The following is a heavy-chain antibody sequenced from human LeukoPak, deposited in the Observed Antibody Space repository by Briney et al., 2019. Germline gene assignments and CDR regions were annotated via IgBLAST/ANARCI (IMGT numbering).Heavy chain of an antibody. CDR3: ARGWHYLDY. V-gene: IGHV4-34*01. Sequence: SETLSLTRTVSGGSISSYYWSWIRQPPGKGLEWIGEINHSGSTNYNPSLKSRVTISVDTSKNQFSLKLSSVTAADAAVYYCARGWHYLDYWGQGTLVTVSS. D-gene: IGHD3-10*01. CDR1: GGSISSYY. J-gene: IGHJ4*02. CDR2: INHSGST.